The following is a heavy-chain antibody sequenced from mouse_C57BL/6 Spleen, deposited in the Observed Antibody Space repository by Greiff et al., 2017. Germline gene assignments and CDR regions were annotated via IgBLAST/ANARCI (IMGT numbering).Heavy chain of an antibody. CDR3: ARYYDLNYAMDY. Sequence: QVQLQQPGAELVKPGASVKLSCKASGYTFTSYWMHWVKQRPGQGLEWIGMIHPNSGSTNYNEKFKSKATLTVDKSSSTAYMQLSSLTSEDSAVYYCARYYDLNYAMDYWGQGTSVTVSS. V-gene: IGHV1-64*01. CDR2: IHPNSGST. CDR1: GYTFTSYW. D-gene: IGHD2-4*01. J-gene: IGHJ4*01.